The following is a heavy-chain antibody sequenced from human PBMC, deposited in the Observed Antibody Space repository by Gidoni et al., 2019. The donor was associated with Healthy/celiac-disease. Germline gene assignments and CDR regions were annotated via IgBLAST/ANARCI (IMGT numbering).Heavy chain of an antibody. CDR3: DRDGHPYYVSSGYYYGRNYFDY. CDR2: INPSGGIT. J-gene: IGHJ4*02. V-gene: IGHV1-46*03. D-gene: IGHD3-22*01. Sequence: TFTSYYMHWVRQAPGQGLEWMGIINPSGGITSYAQKFQGRVTMTRDASTRTVYMELSSLRSEDTAVYYCDRDGHPYYVSSGYYYGRNYFDYWGQGTLVTVSS. CDR1: TFTSYY.